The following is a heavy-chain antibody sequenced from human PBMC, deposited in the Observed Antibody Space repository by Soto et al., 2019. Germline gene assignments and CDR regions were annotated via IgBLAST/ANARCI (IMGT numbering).Heavy chain of an antibody. J-gene: IGHJ4*02. V-gene: IGHV3-23*01. CDR3: AKPLAYCGGDCALYFDY. D-gene: IGHD2-21*01. CDR1: GFTFSSYA. CDR2: ISGSGGST. Sequence: GGSLRLSCAASGFTFSSYAMSWVRQAPGKGLEWVSAISGSGGSTYYADSVKGRFTISRDNSKNTLYLQMNSLRAEDTAVYYCAKPLAYCGGDCALYFDYWGQGTLVTVAS.